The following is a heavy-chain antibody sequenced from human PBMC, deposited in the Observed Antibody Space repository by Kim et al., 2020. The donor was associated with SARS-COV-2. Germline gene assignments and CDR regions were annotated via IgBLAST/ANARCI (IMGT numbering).Heavy chain of an antibody. D-gene: IGHD6-13*01. CDR3: ATHRTRIAAAGLFDY. CDR2: ISSSITYT. V-gene: IGHV3-11*03. Sequence: GGSLRLSCAASGFTFSDYYMSWIRQVPGKGLEWVSYISSSITYTNYADSVKGRFTISRDNAKNSLYLQLNSLRAEDTAVYYCATHRTRIAAAGLFDYWG. CDR1: GFTFSDYY. J-gene: IGHJ4*01.